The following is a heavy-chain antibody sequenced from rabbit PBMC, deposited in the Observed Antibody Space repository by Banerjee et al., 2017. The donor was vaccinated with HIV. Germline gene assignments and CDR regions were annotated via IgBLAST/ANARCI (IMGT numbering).Heavy chain of an antibody. V-gene: IGHV1S47*01. Sequence: QEQLVESGGGLVQPEGSLTLTCKASGSDISSNAMCWVRQAPGKGLELIACINSNTGNTVYASWAKGPFTISKTSSTVTLQMTSLTAADTATYFCARDLAGVTGWNFGLWGPGTLVTV. J-gene: IGHJ4*01. D-gene: IGHD4-1*01. CDR1: GSDISSNA. CDR2: INSNTGNT. CDR3: ARDLAGVTGWNFGL.